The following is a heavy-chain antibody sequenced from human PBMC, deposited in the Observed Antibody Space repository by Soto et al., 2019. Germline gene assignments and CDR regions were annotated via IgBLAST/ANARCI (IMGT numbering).Heavy chain of an antibody. Sequence: SVKVSCKASGGTFSSYAISWVRQAPGQGLEWMGGIIPIFGTANYAQKFQGRVTITADESTSTAYMELSSLRSEDTAVYYCAREEYSSSSRDYYYGMDAWGQGTTVTVSS. CDR3: AREEYSSSSRDYYYGMDA. CDR1: GGTFSSYA. D-gene: IGHD6-6*01. V-gene: IGHV1-69*13. J-gene: IGHJ6*02. CDR2: IIPIFGTA.